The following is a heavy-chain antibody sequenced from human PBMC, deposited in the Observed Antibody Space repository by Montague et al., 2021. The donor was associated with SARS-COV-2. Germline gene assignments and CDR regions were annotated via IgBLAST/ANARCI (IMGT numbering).Heavy chain of an antibody. CDR3: AKGARRYYDSSGYYGY. D-gene: IGHD3-22*01. V-gene: IGHV3-23*03. CDR2: IYVGGSST. Sequence: SLRLSCAASGFTFSSYAMSWVRQAPGKGLEWVSVIYVGGSSTYYADFVKGRFTISRDNSKNTLYLQMNSLRAEDTAVYYCAKGARRYYDSSGYYGYWGQGTLVTVSS. J-gene: IGHJ4*02. CDR1: GFTFSSYA.